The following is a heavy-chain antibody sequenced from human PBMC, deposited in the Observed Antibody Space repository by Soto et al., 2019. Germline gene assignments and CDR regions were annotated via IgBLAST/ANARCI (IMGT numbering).Heavy chain of an antibody. CDR2: ISSASSTI. CDR3: ASKQLLLGDGFDI. Sequence: GGSLRLSCAASGFTFSDCYMSWIRQAPGKGLEWVSYISSASSTIYYADSVRGRFTISRDNAKNSLYLQMNSLRAEDTAVYYCASKQLLLGDGFDIWGQGTMVTVSS. J-gene: IGHJ3*02. V-gene: IGHV3-11*01. D-gene: IGHD2-2*01. CDR1: GFTFSDCY.